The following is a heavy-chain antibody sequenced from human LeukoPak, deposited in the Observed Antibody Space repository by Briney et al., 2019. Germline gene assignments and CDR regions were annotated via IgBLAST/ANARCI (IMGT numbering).Heavy chain of an antibody. CDR3: ARPRRMYGSGSYAFDI. CDR1: GFTFGDYA. J-gene: IGHJ3*02. CDR2: IKQDGSEK. D-gene: IGHD3-10*01. V-gene: IGHV3-7*01. Sequence: PGGSLRLSCTASGFTFGDYAMSWVRQAPGKGLEWVANIKQDGSEKYYVDSVKGRFTISRDNAKKSLYLQMNSLRADDTAVYYCARPRRMYGSGSYAFDIWGQGTMVTVSS.